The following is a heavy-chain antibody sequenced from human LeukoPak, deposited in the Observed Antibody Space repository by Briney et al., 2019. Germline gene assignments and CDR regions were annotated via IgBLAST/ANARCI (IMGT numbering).Heavy chain of an antibody. CDR1: GGSISSYY. Sequence: SETLSLTCTVSGGSISSYYWSWIRQPPGKGLEWIGSIYYSGSTYYNPSLKSRVTISVDTSKNQFSLKLSSVTAADTAVYYCARTSDYEFDYWGQGTLVTVSS. V-gene: IGHV4-59*12. CDR3: ARTSDYEFDY. J-gene: IGHJ4*02. D-gene: IGHD4-17*01. CDR2: IYYSGST.